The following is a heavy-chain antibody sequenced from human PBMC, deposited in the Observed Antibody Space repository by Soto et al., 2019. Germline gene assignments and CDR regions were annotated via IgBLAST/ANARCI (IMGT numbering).Heavy chain of an antibody. CDR1: GYTFTTYY. Sequence: ASVKVSCKASGYTFTTYYMHWVRQAPGQGLEWMGIIRPDGGRTSYAQKLQGRVTMTRDTSTSTVYMELSSLRSEDTAGYYCATRDPVDYWGQGTLVTVSS. J-gene: IGHJ4*02. V-gene: IGHV1-46*01. CDR2: IRPDGGRT. CDR3: ATRDPVDY.